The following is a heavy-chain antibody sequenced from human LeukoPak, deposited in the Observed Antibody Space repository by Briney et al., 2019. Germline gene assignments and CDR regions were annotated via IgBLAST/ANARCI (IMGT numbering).Heavy chain of an antibody. CDR1: GFTFSSYS. CDR2: ISSSSIYI. V-gene: IGHV3-21*01. J-gene: IGHJ4*02. D-gene: IGHD6-19*01. Sequence: GGSLRLSCAASGFTFSSYSMNWVRQAPGKGLEWVSSISSSSIYIYYADSVKGRFTISTDNAKNSLYLQMNSLRAEGTAVYYCARDTGSSGWSSFDYWGQGTLVTVSS. CDR3: ARDTGSSGWSSFDY.